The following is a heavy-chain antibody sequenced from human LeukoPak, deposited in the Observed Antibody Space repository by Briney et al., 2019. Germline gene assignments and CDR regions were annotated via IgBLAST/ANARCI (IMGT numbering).Heavy chain of an antibody. J-gene: IGHJ1*01. CDR1: GYTFTAYY. D-gene: IGHD1-1*01. V-gene: IGHV1-2*02. CDR2: IHPNSGAT. CDR3: ARGNDAEYFQH. Sequence: APVKVSCKTSGYTFTAYYIHWVRQAPGQGLEWMGWIHPNSGATNYAQNFQGRVTMTRDTSIRTDYMELSSLRSDDTAVYYCARGNDAEYFQHWGQGTLVTVSS.